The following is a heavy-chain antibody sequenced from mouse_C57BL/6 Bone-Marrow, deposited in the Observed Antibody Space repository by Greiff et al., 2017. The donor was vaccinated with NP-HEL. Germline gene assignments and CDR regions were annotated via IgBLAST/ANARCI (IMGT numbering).Heavy chain of an antibody. CDR1: GFTFSSYG. CDR3: ARRGYYAMDY. CDR2: ISSGGGYT. J-gene: IGHJ4*01. V-gene: IGHV5-6*01. Sequence: EVQVVESGGDLVKPGGSLKLSCAASGFTFSSYGMSWVRQTPDKRLEWVATISSGGGYTYYPDSVKGRFTISRDNAKNTVYLQMSSLKSEDTAMYYCARRGYYAMDYWGQGTSVTVSS.